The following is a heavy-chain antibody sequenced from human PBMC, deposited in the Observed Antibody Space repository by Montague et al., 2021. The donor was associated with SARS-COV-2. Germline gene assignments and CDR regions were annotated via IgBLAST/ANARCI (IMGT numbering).Heavy chain of an antibody. CDR1: GGSISSYY. V-gene: IGHV4-59*01. Sequence: SETLSLTCTVSGGSISSYYWSWIRQPPGKGLEWIGYIYYSGSTNYNPSLKSRVTISVDTSKNQFSLKLSSVTAADTAVYYCAGVKRGCYYGFGVSAHFDYWGQGTLVTVSS. CDR2: IYYSGST. J-gene: IGHJ4*02. D-gene: IGHD3-10*01. CDR3: AGVKRGCYYGFGVSAHFDY.